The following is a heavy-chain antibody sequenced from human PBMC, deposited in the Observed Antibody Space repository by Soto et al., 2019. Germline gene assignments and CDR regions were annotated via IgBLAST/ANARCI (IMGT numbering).Heavy chain of an antibody. CDR1: GGSISSSNW. Sequence: QVQLQESGPGLVKPSGTLSLTCAVSGGSISSSNWWSWVRQPPGKGLEWIGEIYHSGSTNYNPSLKSRVTISVDKSKNQFSLKLSSVTAADTAVYYCARTPAAGTGGGIDYYYGMDVWGQGTTVTVSS. V-gene: IGHV4-4*02. CDR3: ARTPAAGTGGGIDYYYGMDV. CDR2: IYHSGST. J-gene: IGHJ6*02. D-gene: IGHD6-13*01.